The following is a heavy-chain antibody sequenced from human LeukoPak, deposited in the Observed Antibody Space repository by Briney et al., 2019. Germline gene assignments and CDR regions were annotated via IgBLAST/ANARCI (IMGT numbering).Heavy chain of an antibody. D-gene: IGHD3-22*01. CDR1: GFTFDDDA. Sequence: GGSLRLSCAASGFTFDDDAMHWVRQAPGKGLEWVSGISWNRGFIGYAGSVKGRFTISRDDAKNSLYLQMNDLRPEDTAFYYCAKGRGFYSPDYWGQGTLVTVSP. CDR3: AKGRGFYSPDY. V-gene: IGHV3-9*01. CDR2: ISWNRGFI. J-gene: IGHJ4*02.